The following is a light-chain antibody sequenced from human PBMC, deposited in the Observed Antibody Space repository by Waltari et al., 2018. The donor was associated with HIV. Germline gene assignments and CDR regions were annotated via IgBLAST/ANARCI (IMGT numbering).Light chain of an antibody. Sequence: SNELTQPPSVSVSPGQTARITCSGDALANHYTYWFQQKPGQAPVLVIYKDTERPSGIPERFSGSRSGTTVKLTISVVQAEDEADYYCQSGGSSGSWVFGGGTKLTVL. CDR2: KDT. CDR1: ALANHY. CDR3: QSGGSSGSWV. J-gene: IGLJ3*02. V-gene: IGLV3-25*03.